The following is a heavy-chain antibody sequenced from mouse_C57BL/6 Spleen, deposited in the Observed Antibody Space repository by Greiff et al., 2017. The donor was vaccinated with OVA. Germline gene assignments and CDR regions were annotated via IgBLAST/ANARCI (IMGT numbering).Heavy chain of an antibody. CDR1: GFTFSSYA. CDR3: TREVPLAFDV. V-gene: IGHV5-9-1*02. Sequence: EVKLEESGEGLVKPGGSLKLSCAASGFTFSSYAMSWVRQTPEKRLEWVAYISSGGDYIYYADTVKGRFTISRDNARNTLYLQMSSLKSEDTAMYYCTREVPLAFDVWGTGTTVTVSS. J-gene: IGHJ1*03. D-gene: IGHD2-14*01. CDR2: ISSGGDYI.